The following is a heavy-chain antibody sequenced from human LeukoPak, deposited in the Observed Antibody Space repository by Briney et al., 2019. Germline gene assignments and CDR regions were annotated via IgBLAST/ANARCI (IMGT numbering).Heavy chain of an antibody. CDR1: GFTLSSLA. D-gene: IGHD2-2*01. J-gene: IGHJ4*02. Sequence: GGSLRLSCAASGFTLSSLAMHWVRQAPGKGLEWVSSISSSSSYIYYADSVKGRFTISRDNAKNSLYLQMNSLRAEDTAVYYCATTGRRYCSSTSCYPSGGTFDYWGQGTLVTVSS. CDR2: ISSSSSYI. CDR3: ATTGRRYCSSTSCYPSGGTFDY. V-gene: IGHV3-21*01.